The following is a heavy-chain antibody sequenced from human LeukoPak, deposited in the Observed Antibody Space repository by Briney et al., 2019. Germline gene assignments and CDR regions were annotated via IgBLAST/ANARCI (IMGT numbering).Heavy chain of an antibody. CDR2: ISWNSGSI. CDR1: GFTFYDYA. V-gene: IGHV3-9*01. Sequence: SGGPLRLSCASSGFTFYDYAMHWVRHAPGKGLEWGSGISWNSGSIVYADSVKGRFTISRDNAKNSLYLQMNSLRAEDTALYYCAKGRDKYQLLSKNWFDPWGQGTLVTVSS. CDR3: AKGRDKYQLLSKNWFDP. D-gene: IGHD2-2*01. J-gene: IGHJ5*02.